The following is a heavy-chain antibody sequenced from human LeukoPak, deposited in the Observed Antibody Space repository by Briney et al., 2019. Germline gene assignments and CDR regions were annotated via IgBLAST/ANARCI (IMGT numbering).Heavy chain of an antibody. Sequence: GGSLRLSCAASGFTFSSYAMHWVRQAPGKGLEWVAVISYDGSNKYYADSVKGRFTISRDNSKNTLYLQMNSLRAADTAVYYCARGSSTGTLSLWFDPWGQGTLVTVSS. V-gene: IGHV3-30*04. D-gene: IGHD1-14*01. J-gene: IGHJ5*02. CDR2: ISYDGSNK. CDR1: GFTFSSYA. CDR3: ARGSSTGTLSLWFDP.